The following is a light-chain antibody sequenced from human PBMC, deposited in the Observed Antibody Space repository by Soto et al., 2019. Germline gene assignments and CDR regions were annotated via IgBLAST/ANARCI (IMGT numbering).Light chain of an antibody. CDR1: SSNIGAGYN. J-gene: IGLJ2*01. CDR3: QSYDSSLSVV. CDR2: VNS. Sequence: QSALTQPPSVSGAPGQRVTISCTGSSSNIGAGYNVHWYQHLPGTAPKLLIYVNSNRPSGVPDRFSGSKSGTSASLAITGLQAEDEADYYCQSYDSSLSVVFGGGTKLTV. V-gene: IGLV1-40*01.